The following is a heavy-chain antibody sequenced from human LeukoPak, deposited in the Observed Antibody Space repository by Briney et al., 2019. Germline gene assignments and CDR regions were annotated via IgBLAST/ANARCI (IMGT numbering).Heavy chain of an antibody. Sequence: GGSLRLSCAASGFTFSSYEMNWVRQAPGKGLEWVSYISSSGSTIYYADSVKGRFTISRDTAKNTLFLQMNSLRAEDTAVYYCAREAQVGGALQSWGQGTLVTVSS. D-gene: IGHD1-26*01. V-gene: IGHV3-48*03. CDR3: AREAQVGGALQS. CDR1: GFTFSSYE. CDR2: ISSSGSTI. J-gene: IGHJ5*02.